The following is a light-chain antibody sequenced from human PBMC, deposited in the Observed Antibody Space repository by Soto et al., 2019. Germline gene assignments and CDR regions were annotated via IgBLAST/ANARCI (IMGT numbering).Light chain of an antibody. CDR3: CSYTTSSTYV. CDR1: SSDVGAYNY. V-gene: IGLV2-14*03. J-gene: IGLJ1*01. CDR2: DVS. Sequence: QSARTQPASVSGFPGQAIGISCTGTSSDVGAYNYVSWYQQHPGKAPKLMIYDVSNRPSGVSNRFSGSKSGNTASLTISGLQAEDEADYYCCSYTTSSTYVFGNGTKVTVL.